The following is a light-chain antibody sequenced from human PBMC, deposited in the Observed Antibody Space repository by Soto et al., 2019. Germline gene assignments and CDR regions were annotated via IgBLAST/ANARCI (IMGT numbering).Light chain of an antibody. CDR1: SSDVGGYNY. V-gene: IGLV2-14*01. J-gene: IGLJ1*01. CDR2: EVS. Sequence: QSVLTQPASVSGSPGQSITISCTGTSSDVGGYNYVSWYQQHPGKAPKLIIYEVSNRPSGVSISGSKSCNTASLTISGLQAEDEADYYCNSYTSKSTGVFGTGTKLTVL. CDR3: NSYTSKSTGV.